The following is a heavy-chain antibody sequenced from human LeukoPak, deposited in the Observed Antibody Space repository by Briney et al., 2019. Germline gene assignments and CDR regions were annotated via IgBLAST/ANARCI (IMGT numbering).Heavy chain of an antibody. CDR3: ARLTVGATYYYYYYMDV. J-gene: IGHJ6*03. CDR2: IYYSGST. CDR1: GGSISSYY. D-gene: IGHD1-26*01. V-gene: IGHV4-59*08. Sequence: SETLSLTCTVSGGSISSYYWSWIRQPPGKGLEWIGYIYYSGSTNYNPSLKSRVTISVDTSKNQFPLKLSSVTAADTAVYYCARLTVGATYYYYYYMDVWGKGTTVTVSS.